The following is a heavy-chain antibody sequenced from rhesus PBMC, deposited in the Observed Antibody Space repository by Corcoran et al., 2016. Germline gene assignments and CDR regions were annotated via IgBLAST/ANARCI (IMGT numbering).Heavy chain of an antibody. CDR1: GGSISDSYR. Sequence: QVQLQESGPGVVKPSETLSLTCAVSGGSISDSYRWSWIRQPPGKGLEWIGYIYGSSTSTNYNPSLTSRLTISKDTSKNQFSLKLSSVTAADTAVYYCARVSGTTDYWGQGVLVTVSS. CDR3: ARVSGTTDY. D-gene: IGHD1-26*01. V-gene: IGHV4S10*01. CDR2: IYGSSTST. J-gene: IGHJ4*01.